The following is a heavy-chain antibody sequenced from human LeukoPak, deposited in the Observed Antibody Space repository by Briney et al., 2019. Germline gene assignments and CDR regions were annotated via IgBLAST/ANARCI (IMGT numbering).Heavy chain of an antibody. CDR3: ARDRYGSGSPDDAFDI. D-gene: IGHD3-10*01. CDR2: IYYSGST. V-gene: IGHV4-59*01. J-gene: IGHJ3*02. CDR1: GGSISSYY. Sequence: PSETLSLTCTVSGGSISSYYWSWIRQPPGKGLEWIRYIYYSGSTNYNPSLKSRVTISVDTSKNQFSLKLSSVTAADTAVYYCARDRYGSGSPDDAFDIWGQGTMATVSS.